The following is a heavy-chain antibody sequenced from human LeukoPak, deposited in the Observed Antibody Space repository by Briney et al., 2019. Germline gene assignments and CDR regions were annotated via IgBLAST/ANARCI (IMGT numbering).Heavy chain of an antibody. CDR1: GFTFSGYW. CDR3: ARPPYGDPFLYYYGMDV. J-gene: IGHJ6*02. V-gene: IGHV3-30-3*01. CDR2: ISYDGSNK. D-gene: IGHD4-17*01. Sequence: GGSLRLSCAASGFTFSGYWMHWVRLAPGKGLEWVAVISYDGSNKYYADSVKGRFTISRDNSKNTLYLQMNSLRAEDTAVYYCARPPYGDPFLYYYGMDVWGQGTTVTVSS.